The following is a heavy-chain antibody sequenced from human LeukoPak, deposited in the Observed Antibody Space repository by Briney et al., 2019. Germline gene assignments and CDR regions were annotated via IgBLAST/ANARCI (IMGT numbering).Heavy chain of an antibody. CDR2: IKQDGSEK. CDR1: GFSFSSYC. Sequence: GGSLRLSCAASGFSFSSYCMSWVRQAPGKGLEWVANIKQDGSEKYYVDSVKGLFTISRDNAKNSLYLQMNSLRAEDTAVYYCAREEIGVGDHWGQGTLVTVSS. J-gene: IGHJ4*02. CDR3: AREEIGVGDH. V-gene: IGHV3-7*01. D-gene: IGHD3-22*01.